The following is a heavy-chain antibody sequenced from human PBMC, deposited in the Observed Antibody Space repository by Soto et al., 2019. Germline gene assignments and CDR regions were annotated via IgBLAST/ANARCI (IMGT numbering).Heavy chain of an antibody. CDR3: ARHWLSGSSYY. CDR2: MNPNSGNT. V-gene: IGHV1-8*01. J-gene: IGHJ4*02. CDR1: GYTFTSYD. D-gene: IGHD1-26*01. Sequence: ASVKVSCKAPGYTFTSYDINWVRQATGQGLEWMGWMNPNSGNTGYTQKFKGRVTMTRNTSISTAYMELSSLRSEDTAVYYCARHWLSGSSYYWGQGTLVTVSS.